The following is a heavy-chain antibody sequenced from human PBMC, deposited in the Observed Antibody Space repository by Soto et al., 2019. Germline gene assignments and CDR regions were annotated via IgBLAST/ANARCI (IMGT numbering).Heavy chain of an antibody. CDR1: GGTFSSYA. D-gene: IGHD3-22*01. CDR2: IIPIFGTA. J-gene: IGHJ3*02. Sequence: QVQLVQSGAEVKKPGSSVKVSCKASGGTFSSYAISWVRQAPGQGLEWMGGIIPIFGTANYAQKVQGRVTITADESTSTAYMELSSLRSEDTAVYYCARGPTYYYDSLTAFDIWGQGTMVTVSS. CDR3: ARGPTYYYDSLTAFDI. V-gene: IGHV1-69*01.